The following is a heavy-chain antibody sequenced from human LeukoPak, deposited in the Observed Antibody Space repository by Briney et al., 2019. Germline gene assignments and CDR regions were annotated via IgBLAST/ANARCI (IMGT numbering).Heavy chain of an antibody. V-gene: IGHV3-74*01. CDR2: INSDGSST. J-gene: IGHJ6*02. Sequence: GGSLRLSCAASGFTFSSYWMHWVRQAPGKGLVWVSRINSDGSSTSYADSVKGRFTTSRDNAKNTLYLQMNSLRAEDTAVYYCARDYCGSGRGREYYYYGMAVWGQGTTVTVSS. CDR3: ARDYCGSGRGREYYYYGMAV. D-gene: IGHD3-10*01. CDR1: GFTFSSYW.